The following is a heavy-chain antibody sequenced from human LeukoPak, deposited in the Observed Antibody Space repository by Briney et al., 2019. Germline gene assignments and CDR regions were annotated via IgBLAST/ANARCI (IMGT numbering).Heavy chain of an antibody. CDR1: GYSISGGYY. J-gene: IGHJ5*02. CDR2: IYHSGNT. Sequence: SETLSLTYTVSGYSISGGYYWGWIQQPPGKGLESIGSIYHSGNTYHNPSLKSRVTMSVDTSKNQFSLKVTSMTAADTAVYYCARDEGSSAWDTNWFDPWGQGILVTVSS. D-gene: IGHD6-19*01. CDR3: ARDEGSSAWDTNWFDP. V-gene: IGHV4-38-2*02.